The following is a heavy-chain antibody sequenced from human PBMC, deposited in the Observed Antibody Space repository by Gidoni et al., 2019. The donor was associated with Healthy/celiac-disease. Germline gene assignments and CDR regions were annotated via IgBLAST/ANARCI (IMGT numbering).Heavy chain of an antibody. D-gene: IGHD3-3*01. J-gene: IGHJ5*02. CDR3: ARGPAYYDFWSGYTYNWFDP. CDR1: GGSISSGDYY. Sequence: QVQLQESGPGLVKPSQTLSLTCTVPGGSISSGDYYWSWIRQLPGNGLEWIGYIYYSGSTYYNPSLKSRVTISVDTSKNQFSLKLSSVTAADTAVYYCARGPAYYDFWSGYTYNWFDPWGQGTLVTVSS. CDR2: IYYSGST. V-gene: IGHV4-30-4*01.